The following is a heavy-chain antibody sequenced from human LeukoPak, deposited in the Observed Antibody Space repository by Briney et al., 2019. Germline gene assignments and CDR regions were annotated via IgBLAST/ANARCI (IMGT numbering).Heavy chain of an antibody. CDR1: GFTFSSYG. V-gene: IGHV3-30*03. J-gene: IGHJ4*02. D-gene: IGHD6-19*01. CDR3: AVAGYSSGWYVVDY. Sequence: PGGSLRLSCAASGFTFSSYGMHWVRQAPYKGLEWVAVISYDGSNKYYADFVMGRFTISRDNSKNTLYLQVNSLRAEDTAVYHCAVAGYSSGWYVVDYWGQGTLVTVSS. CDR2: ISYDGSNK.